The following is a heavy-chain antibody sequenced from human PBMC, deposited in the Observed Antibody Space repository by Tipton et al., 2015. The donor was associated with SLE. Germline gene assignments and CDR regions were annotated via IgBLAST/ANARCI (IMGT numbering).Heavy chain of an antibody. V-gene: IGHV4-59*05. Sequence: TLSLTCTVSGGSISSYYWSWIRQPPGKGLEWIGSIYYSGSTYYNPSLKSRVTISVDTSKNQFSLKLSSVTAADTAVYYCASHFTIFGVVIEDWGQGTLVTVSS. CDR2: IYYSGST. D-gene: IGHD3-3*01. J-gene: IGHJ4*02. CDR1: GGSISSYY. CDR3: ASHFTIFGVVIED.